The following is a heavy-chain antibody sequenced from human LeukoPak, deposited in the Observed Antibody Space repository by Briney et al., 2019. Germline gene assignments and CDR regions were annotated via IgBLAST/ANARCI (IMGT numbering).Heavy chain of an antibody. CDR2: ISGSGGST. J-gene: IGHJ4*02. CDR3: ARKVYSSGWQDY. Sequence: GGSLRLSCAASGFTFSSYGMSWVRQAPGKGLEWVSAISGSGGSTYYADSVKGRFTISRDNSKNTLYLQMNSLRAEDTAVYYCARKVYSSGWQDYWGQGTLVTVSS. D-gene: IGHD6-19*01. CDR1: GFTFSSYG. V-gene: IGHV3-23*01.